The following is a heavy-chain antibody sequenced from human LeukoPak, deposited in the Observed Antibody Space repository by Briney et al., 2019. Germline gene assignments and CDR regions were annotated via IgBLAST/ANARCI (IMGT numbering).Heavy chain of an antibody. J-gene: IGHJ3*02. V-gene: IGHV3-20*04. CDR3: ARGLGTRLVDAFDI. D-gene: IGHD3-16*01. CDR2: INWNGGST. CDR1: GFTFDEYG. Sequence: PGGSLRLSCAASGFTFDEYGMSWVRQAPGKGLEWVSGINWNGGSTGYADSVKGRFTISRDNAKNSLYLQMNSLRAEDTALYYCARGLGTRLVDAFDIWGQGTMVTVSS.